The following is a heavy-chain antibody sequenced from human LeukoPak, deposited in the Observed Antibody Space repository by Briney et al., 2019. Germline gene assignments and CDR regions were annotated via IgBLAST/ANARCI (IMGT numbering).Heavy chain of an antibody. Sequence: PSETLSLTCTVSGGSISSGDYYWSWIRQPPGTGLEWIGEINHSGSTNYNPSLKSRVTISVDTSKNQFSLKLSSVTAADTAVYYCARSLYYYDSRYYFDYWGQGTLVTVSS. J-gene: IGHJ4*02. V-gene: IGHV4-39*07. CDR3: ARSLYYYDSRYYFDY. CDR1: GGSISSGDYY. CDR2: INHSGST. D-gene: IGHD3-22*01.